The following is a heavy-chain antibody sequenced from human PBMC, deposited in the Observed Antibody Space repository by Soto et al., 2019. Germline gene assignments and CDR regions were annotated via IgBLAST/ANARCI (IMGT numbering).Heavy chain of an antibody. CDR3: ARHGAGSSWYGWL. CDR1: GGSISSSSYY. CDR2: IYYSGST. Sequence: SETLSLTCTVSGGSISSSSYYWGWIRQPPGKGLEWIGSIYYSGSTYYNPSLKSRVTISVDTSKNQFSLKLSSVTAADTAVYYCARHGAGSSWYGWLWGQGTLVTVSS. J-gene: IGHJ4*02. V-gene: IGHV4-39*01. D-gene: IGHD6-13*01.